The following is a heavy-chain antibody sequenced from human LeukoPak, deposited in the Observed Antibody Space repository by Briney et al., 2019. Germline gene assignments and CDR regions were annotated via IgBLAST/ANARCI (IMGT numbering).Heavy chain of an antibody. CDR1: GYSFTTYG. J-gene: IGHJ3*02. Sequence: ASVKVSCKASGYSFTTYGISWVRQAPGQGLEWMGWISAYNANTNYALKLQGRVTMTTDTSTSTAYMELSSLRSEDTAVYYCATGSNYLSAGAFDIWGQGTMVTVSS. CDR2: ISAYNANT. CDR3: ATGSNYLSAGAFDI. V-gene: IGHV1-18*01. D-gene: IGHD4-11*01.